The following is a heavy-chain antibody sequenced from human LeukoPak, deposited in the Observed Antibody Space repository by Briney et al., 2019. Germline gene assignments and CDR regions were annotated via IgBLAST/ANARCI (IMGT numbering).Heavy chain of an antibody. D-gene: IGHD6-13*01. V-gene: IGHV4-59*01. Sequence: PSETLSLTCTVSGGSISSYYWSWIRQPPGKGLEWIGYIYYSGSTNYNPSLKSRVTISVDTSKNQFSLKLSSVTAADTAVYYCARKGRGSSSWYIAAFDIWGQGTMVTVS. CDR2: IYYSGST. CDR3: ARKGRGSSSWYIAAFDI. CDR1: GGSISSYY. J-gene: IGHJ3*02.